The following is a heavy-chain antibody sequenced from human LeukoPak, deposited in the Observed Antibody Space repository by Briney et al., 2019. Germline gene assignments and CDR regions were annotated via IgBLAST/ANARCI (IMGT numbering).Heavy chain of an antibody. J-gene: IGHJ4*02. D-gene: IGHD5-18*01. CDR1: GGSISSGGYY. CDR3: ASNSYGSLSPFDY. Sequence: SQTLSLTCTVSGGSISSGGYYWSWIRQHPGKGLEWIGYIYYSGSTYYNPSLKSRVTISVDTSKNQFSLKLSSVTAADTAVYYCASNSYGSLSPFDYWGQGTLVTVSS. V-gene: IGHV4-31*03. CDR2: IYYSGST.